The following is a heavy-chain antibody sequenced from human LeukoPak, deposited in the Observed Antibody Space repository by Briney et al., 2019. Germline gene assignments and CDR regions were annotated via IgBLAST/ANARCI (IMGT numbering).Heavy chain of an antibody. CDR2: ISGSGSDT. Sequence: GGSLRLSCAASGFTLSKYAMNWVRQAPGKGLECVSTISGSGSDTYYADSVKGRFIISRDNSKNTLYLQMNSLRAEDTAVYYCAKRPGYSSGWYTDSWGQGTLVTVSS. V-gene: IGHV3-23*01. J-gene: IGHJ4*02. CDR1: GFTLSKYA. D-gene: IGHD6-19*01. CDR3: AKRPGYSSGWYTDS.